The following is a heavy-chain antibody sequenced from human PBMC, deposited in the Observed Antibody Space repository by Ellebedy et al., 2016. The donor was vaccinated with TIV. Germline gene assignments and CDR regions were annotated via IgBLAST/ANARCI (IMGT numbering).Heavy chain of an antibody. J-gene: IGHJ6*02. CDR1: GYGFTRYY. CDR3: ARDGTYGMDV. CDR2: INPSGGSA. V-gene: IGHV1-46*01. Sequence: AASVKVSCKASGYGFTRYYMHWVREAPGQGLEWMGKINPSGGSATYAQKFQGRATMTRDTSTSTVYMELSSLKSEDTAVYYCARDGTYGMDVWGQGTTVIVSS.